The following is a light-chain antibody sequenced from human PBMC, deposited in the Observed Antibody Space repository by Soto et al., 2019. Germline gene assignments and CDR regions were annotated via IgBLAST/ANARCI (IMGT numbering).Light chain of an antibody. V-gene: IGLV2-23*01. CDR3: CSYGNSRWV. J-gene: IGLJ3*02. CDR2: EDY. Sequence: QSVLTQPASVSGAPRQSISIPCTGSNNDAGTYSVVSWYQQHPGEAPKLIIYEDYKRPSGVSTRFSGSRFGNTASLTIFGLQAEDEADYYCCSYGNSRWVCGGGTKLTVL. CDR1: NNDAGTYSV.